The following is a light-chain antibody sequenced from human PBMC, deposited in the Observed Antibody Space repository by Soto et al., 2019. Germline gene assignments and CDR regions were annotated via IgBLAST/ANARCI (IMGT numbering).Light chain of an antibody. Sequence: EIVLTQSPATLSLSPGDRATLSCRASQSLSSSLAWYRHQPGQAPRLLIYDASNRAKGIPARFSGSGSGTHFTLTISRLEPEDFAVYSCQQYGGSPLFTFGPGTRVDFK. CDR2: DAS. V-gene: IGKV3-11*01. J-gene: IGKJ3*01. CDR1: QSLSSS. CDR3: QQYGGSPLFT.